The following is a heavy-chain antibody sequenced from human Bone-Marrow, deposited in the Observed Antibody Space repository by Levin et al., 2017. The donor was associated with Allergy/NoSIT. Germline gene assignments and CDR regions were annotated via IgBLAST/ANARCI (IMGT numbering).Heavy chain of an antibody. CDR2: LSLSFLP. D-gene: IGHD1-26*01. Sequence: LSCAASGFTVSGNYVSWVRQAPGPFLSFFSFLSLSFLPSSSSSFPGRFTISRDNSKNTLYLQMNSLRAEDTAVYYCAREGRSGGYYSAKYFDYWGQGTLVTVSS. J-gene: IGHJ4*02. CDR1: GFTVSGNY. CDR3: AREGRSGGYYSAKYFDY. V-gene: IGHV3-66*01.